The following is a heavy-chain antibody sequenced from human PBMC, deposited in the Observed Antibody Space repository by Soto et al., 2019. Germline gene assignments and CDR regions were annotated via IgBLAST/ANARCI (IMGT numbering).Heavy chain of an antibody. CDR1: GGSISSSNW. CDR2: IYHSGST. CDR3: ARGGAVAGYYYYGMDV. D-gene: IGHD6-19*01. V-gene: IGHV4-4*02. Sequence: PSETLSLTCAVSGGSISSSNWWSWVRQPPGKGLEWIGEIYHSGSTNYNPSLKSRVTISVDKSKNQFSLKLSSVTAADTAVYYCARGGAVAGYYYYGMDVWGQGTTVTVSS. J-gene: IGHJ6*02.